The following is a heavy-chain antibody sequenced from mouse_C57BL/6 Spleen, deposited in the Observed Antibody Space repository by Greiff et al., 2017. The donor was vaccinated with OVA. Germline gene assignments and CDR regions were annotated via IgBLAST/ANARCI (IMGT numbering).Heavy chain of an antibody. CDR2: IYPRSGNT. D-gene: IGHD2-5*01. CDR1: GYTFTSYG. CDR3: ARDCYYSNYPYAMDY. V-gene: IGHV1-81*01. Sequence: VQLQQSGAELARPGASVKLSCKASGYTFTSYGISWVKQSTGQGLEWIGEIYPRSGNTYYNEKFEGKATLTADKSSSTAYMELRSLTSEDSAVYFCARDCYYSNYPYAMDYWGQGTSVTVSS. J-gene: IGHJ4*01.